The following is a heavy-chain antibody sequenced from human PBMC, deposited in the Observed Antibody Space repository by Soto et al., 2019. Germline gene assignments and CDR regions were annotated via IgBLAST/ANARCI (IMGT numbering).Heavy chain of an antibody. CDR2: ISAYNGNT. J-gene: IGHJ5*02. Sequence: QVQLVQSGAEVKKPGASVKVSCKASGYTFTSYGISWVRQAPGQGLEWMGWISAYNGNTNYAQKLQGRVTMTTDTTTSTAYMELRSLRSDDTAVYYCARDLVTVTADWGWFDPWGQGTLVTVSS. CDR3: ARDLVTVTADWGWFDP. CDR1: GYTFTSYG. V-gene: IGHV1-18*01. D-gene: IGHD2-21*02.